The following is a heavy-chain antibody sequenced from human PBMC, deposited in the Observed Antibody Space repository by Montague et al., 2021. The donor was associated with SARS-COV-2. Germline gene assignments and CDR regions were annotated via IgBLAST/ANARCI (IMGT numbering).Heavy chain of an antibody. D-gene: IGHD3-10*01. CDR1: GGSISSSSYY. V-gene: IGHV4-39*01. CDR2: IFYSGST. CDR3: ACRVRAQVYDFDY. Sequence: SETLSLTCTFSGGSISSSSYYWGWIRQPPGKGLEWIGSIFYSGSTDYNPSLKSRVTISVDTSKNQFSLKLSSVTAADTAVYYCACRVRAQVYDFDYWGQGTLVTVSS. J-gene: IGHJ4*02.